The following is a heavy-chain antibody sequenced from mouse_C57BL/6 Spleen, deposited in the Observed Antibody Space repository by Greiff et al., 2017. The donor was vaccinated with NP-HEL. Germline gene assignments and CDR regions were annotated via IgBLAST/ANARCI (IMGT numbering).Heavy chain of an antibody. CDR2: IDPSDSYT. D-gene: IGHD2-5*01. J-gene: IGHJ3*01. CDR3: ARDYSNYEDWCAY. CDR1: GYTFTSYW. Sequence: QVQLQQPGAELVMPGASVKLSCKASGYTFTSYWMHWVKQRPGQGLEWIGEIDPSDSYTNYNQKFKGKSTLTVDKSSSTAYMQLSSLTSADSAVYYCARDYSNYEDWCAYWGQGTLVTVSA. V-gene: IGHV1-69*01.